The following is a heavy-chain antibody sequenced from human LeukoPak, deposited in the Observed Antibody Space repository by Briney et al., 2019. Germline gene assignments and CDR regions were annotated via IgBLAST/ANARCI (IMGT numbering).Heavy chain of an antibody. CDR3: ARVLLSNYDFWSGYSNWFDP. CDR2: IYYSGST. D-gene: IGHD3-3*01. Sequence: PSETLSLTCTVSGGSISSYYWSWIRQPPGKGLEWIGYIYYSGSTNYNPSLKSRVIISVDTSKNQFSLKLSSVTAADTAVYYCARVLLSNYDFWSGYSNWFDPWGQGTQVTVSS. CDR1: GGSISSYY. V-gene: IGHV4-59*01. J-gene: IGHJ5*02.